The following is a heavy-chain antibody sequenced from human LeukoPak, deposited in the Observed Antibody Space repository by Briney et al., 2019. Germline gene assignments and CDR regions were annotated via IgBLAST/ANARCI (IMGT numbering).Heavy chain of an antibody. D-gene: IGHD3-22*01. CDR3: ARLRPNYYDSSGYYRRSPYYFDY. Sequence: GGSLRLSCAASGFTFSSYSMNWVRQAPGKGLEWVSYISSSSSTIYYADSVKGRFTISRDNAKNSLYLQMNSLRAEDTAVYYCARLRPNYYDSSGYYRRSPYYFDYWGQGTLVTVSS. J-gene: IGHJ4*02. V-gene: IGHV3-48*01. CDR1: GFTFSSYS. CDR2: ISSSSSTI.